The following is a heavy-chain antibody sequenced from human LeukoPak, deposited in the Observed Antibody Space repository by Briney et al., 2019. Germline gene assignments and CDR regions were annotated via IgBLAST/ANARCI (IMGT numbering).Heavy chain of an antibody. CDR1: GYTFTGYY. CDR3: ARGGGYSFSLFDK. CDR2: ISPNSGGT. D-gene: IGHD3-16*01. Sequence: GASVKVSCKASGYTFTGYYMRWVRQAPGQGLEWMGWISPNSGGTNYAQKFQGRVTMTRDTSITTAYMELSRLTSDGTAVYYCARGGGYSFSLFDKWGQGTLVTVSS. V-gene: IGHV1-2*02. J-gene: IGHJ4*02.